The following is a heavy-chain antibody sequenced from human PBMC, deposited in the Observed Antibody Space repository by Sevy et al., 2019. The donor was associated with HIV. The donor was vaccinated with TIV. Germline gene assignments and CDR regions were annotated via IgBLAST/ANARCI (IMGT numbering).Heavy chain of an antibody. CDR1: GGTFSSYA. J-gene: IGHJ3*02. CDR3: AREYKGYCSSTSCYHAFDI. CDR2: IIPILGIA. V-gene: IGHV1-69*10. D-gene: IGHD2-2*01. Sequence: ASVKVSCKASGGTFSSYAISWVRQAPGQGLEWMGGIIPILGIANYAQKFQGRVTITADKSTSTAYTELSSLGSEDTAVYYCAREYKGYCSSTSCYHAFDIWGQGTMVTVSS.